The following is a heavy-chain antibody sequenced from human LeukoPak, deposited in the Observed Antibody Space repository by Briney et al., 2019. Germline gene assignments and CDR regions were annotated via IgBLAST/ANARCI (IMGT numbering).Heavy chain of an antibody. Sequence: GGSLRLSCAASGFTFSDYYMSWIRQAPGKGLEWVSYISSSGSTIYYADSVKGRFTISRDNAKNPLYLQMNSLRAEDTAVYYCARAMATIIFNYWGQGTLVTVSS. J-gene: IGHJ4*02. D-gene: IGHD5-24*01. V-gene: IGHV3-11*01. CDR1: GFTFSDYY. CDR2: ISSSGSTI. CDR3: ARAMATIIFNY.